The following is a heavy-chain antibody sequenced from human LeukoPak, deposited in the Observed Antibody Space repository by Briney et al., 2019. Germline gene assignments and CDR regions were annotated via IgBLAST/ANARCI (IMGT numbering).Heavy chain of an antibody. J-gene: IGHJ6*03. Sequence: SETLSLTCTVSGGSISSTNHYWAWIRQPPGKGLEWIGTIYYSGSTYYNPSLKSRVTISVDTSKNQFSLKLSSVTAADTAVYYCARAGVAATQYYYYYYMDVWGKGTTVTVSS. V-gene: IGHV4-39*07. CDR2: IYYSGST. CDR1: GGSISSTNHY. D-gene: IGHD2-15*01. CDR3: ARAGVAATQYYYYYYMDV.